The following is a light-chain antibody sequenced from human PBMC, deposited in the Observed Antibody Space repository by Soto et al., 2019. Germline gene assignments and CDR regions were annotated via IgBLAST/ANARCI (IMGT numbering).Light chain of an antibody. CDR1: SSNIGSNT. CDR2: SNN. V-gene: IGLV1-44*01. CDR3: AAWDDSLNGYV. Sequence: QSVLTQPPSASGTPGQRVTISCSVSSSNIGSNTVNWYQQLPGTAPKLPIYSNNQRPSGVPDRFSGSKSGTSASLAISGLQSEDEADYYCAAWDDSLNGYVFGTGTKVTV. J-gene: IGLJ1*01.